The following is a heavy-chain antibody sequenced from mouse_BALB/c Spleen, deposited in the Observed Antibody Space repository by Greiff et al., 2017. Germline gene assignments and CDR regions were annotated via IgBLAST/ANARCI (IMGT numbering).Heavy chain of an antibody. J-gene: IGHJ2*01. V-gene: IGHV3-6*02. CDR3: ASGLGRGGFDY. CDR2: ISYDGSN. CDR1: GYSITSGYY. Sequence: EVHLVESGPGLVKPSQSLSLTCSVTGYSITSGYYWNWIRQFPGNKLEWMGYISYDGSNNYNPSLKNRISITRDTSKNQFFLKLNSVTTEDTATYYCASGLGRGGFDYWGQGTTLTVSS. D-gene: IGHD4-1*01.